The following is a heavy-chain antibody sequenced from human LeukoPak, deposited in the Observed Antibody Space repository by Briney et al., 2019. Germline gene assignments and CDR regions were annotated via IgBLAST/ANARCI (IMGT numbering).Heavy chain of an antibody. CDR2: ISWNSGSI. J-gene: IGHJ5*02. Sequence: GGSLRLSCAASGFTIDDYAMHRVWQTPGKGLEWVSGISWNSGSIGHADSVKGRFTISRDNAKNSLYLQMNSLRAEDTALYYCAKGYGYGSGSYVNNWFDPWGQGTLVTVSS. V-gene: IGHV3-9*01. CDR3: AKGYGYGSGSYVNNWFDP. D-gene: IGHD3-10*01. CDR1: GFTIDDYA.